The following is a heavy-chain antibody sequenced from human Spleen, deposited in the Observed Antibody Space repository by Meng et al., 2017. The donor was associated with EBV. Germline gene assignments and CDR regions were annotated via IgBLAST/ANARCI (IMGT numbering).Heavy chain of an antibody. CDR2: VDQSGVS. CDR3: ASRGDGIFSNYDWFDL. Sequence: QVQPQQWGAGLLKPSETLSRTCAVDGGSFTGHYWSWIRQPPGKGLEWIGEVDQSGVSNYNPSLKSRVTMSLDTSKNQFSLKLSSVTAADTAVYYCASRGDGIFSNYDWFDLWGQGTLVTVSS. J-gene: IGHJ5*02. V-gene: IGHV4-34*01. D-gene: IGHD3-22*01. CDR1: GGSFTGHY.